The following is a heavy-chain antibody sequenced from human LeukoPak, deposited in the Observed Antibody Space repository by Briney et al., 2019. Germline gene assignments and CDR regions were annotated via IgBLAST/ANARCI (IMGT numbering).Heavy chain of an antibody. Sequence: ASVKVSCKASGGTFSSYAISWVRQAPRQGLEWMGGIIPIFGTANYAQKFQGRVTITADESTSTAYMELSSLRSEDTAVYYCARRMSGWYIGYFDYWGQGTLVTVSS. CDR1: GGTFSSYA. D-gene: IGHD6-19*01. CDR3: ARRMSGWYIGYFDY. V-gene: IGHV1-69*13. J-gene: IGHJ4*02. CDR2: IIPIFGTA.